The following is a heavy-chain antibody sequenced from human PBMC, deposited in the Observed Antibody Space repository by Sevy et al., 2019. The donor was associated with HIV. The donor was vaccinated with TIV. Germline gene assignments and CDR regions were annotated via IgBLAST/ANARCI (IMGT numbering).Heavy chain of an antibody. CDR1: DFTVGYYA. Sequence: GGSLRLSCVASDFTVGYYAMHWVRQAPGKGLEWVAVISNDGNNKRYEKSVKGRFTVTRDNSKNTQYLELNSLRPEDTAIFYCARAPLYYDTSVYFDYWGQGTLVTVSS. J-gene: IGHJ4*02. CDR3: ARAPLYYDTSVYFDY. V-gene: IGHV3-30*04. CDR2: ISNDGNNK. D-gene: IGHD3-16*01.